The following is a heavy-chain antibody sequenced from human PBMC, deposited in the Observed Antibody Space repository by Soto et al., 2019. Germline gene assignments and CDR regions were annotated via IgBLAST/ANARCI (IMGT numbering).Heavy chain of an antibody. Sequence: SETLSLTCTVSGGSISSGDYYWSWIRQPPGKGLEWIGYIYYSGSTYYNPSLKSRVTISVDTSENQFSLKLSSVTAADTAVYYCARVLGNDFWSGYPDDYWGQGTLVTVSS. V-gene: IGHV4-30-4*01. CDR2: IYYSGST. CDR3: ARVLGNDFWSGYPDDY. CDR1: GGSISSGDYY. J-gene: IGHJ4*02. D-gene: IGHD3-3*01.